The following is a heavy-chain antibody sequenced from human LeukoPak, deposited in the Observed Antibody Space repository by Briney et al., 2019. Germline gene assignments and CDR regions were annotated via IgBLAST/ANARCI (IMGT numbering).Heavy chain of an antibody. Sequence: KPGGSLRLSCAASGFTFSSYSMNWVRQAPGKGLEWVSSISSSSSYIYYADSVKGRFTISRDNSKNTLYLQMNSLRAEDTAVYYCAKDSGVVVVPAAIPGDYWGQGTLVTVSS. D-gene: IGHD2-2*01. CDR3: AKDSGVVVVPAAIPGDY. V-gene: IGHV3-21*04. CDR1: GFTFSSYS. CDR2: ISSSSSYI. J-gene: IGHJ4*02.